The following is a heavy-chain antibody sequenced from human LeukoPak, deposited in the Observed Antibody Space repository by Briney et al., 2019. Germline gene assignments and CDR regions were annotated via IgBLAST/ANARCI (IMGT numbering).Heavy chain of an antibody. CDR3: ATDGANPGSCHNY. V-gene: IGHV3-7*02. Sequence: GGSLRLSCAASGFTFSSYWMSWVRQAPGKGLEWVANIKQDGSEKYYVDSVKGRFTISRDNAKNSLYLQMNSLRPEDTAVYYCATDGANPGSCHNYWGQGTLVTVSS. CDR1: GFTFSSYW. CDR2: IKQDGSEK. D-gene: IGHD3-10*01. J-gene: IGHJ4*02.